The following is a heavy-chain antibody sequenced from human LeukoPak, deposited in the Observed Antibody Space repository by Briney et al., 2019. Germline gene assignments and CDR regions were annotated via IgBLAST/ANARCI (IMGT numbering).Heavy chain of an antibody. Sequence: SETLSLTCTVSGYSISSGYYWGWIRQPPGKGLEWIGSIYHSGSTYYNPSLKSRVTISVDTSKNQFSLKLSPVKAADTAVYFCVCSTSWSKPNYFDYWGQGTLVSVSS. J-gene: IGHJ4*02. D-gene: IGHD2-2*01. V-gene: IGHV4-38-2*02. CDR3: VCSTSWSKPNYFDY. CDR1: GYSISSGYY. CDR2: IYHSGST.